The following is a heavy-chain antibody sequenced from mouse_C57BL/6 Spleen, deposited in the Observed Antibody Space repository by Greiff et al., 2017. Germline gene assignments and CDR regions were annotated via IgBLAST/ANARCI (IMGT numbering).Heavy chain of an antibody. V-gene: IGHV1-80*01. CDR2: IYPGDGDT. J-gene: IGHJ2*01. CDR1: GYAFSSSW. Sequence: VKLQQSGAELVKPGASVKISCKASGYAFSSSWMNWVKQRPGKGLEWIGQIYPGDGDTNYNGKFKGKATLTADKSSSTAYMQLSSLTSEVSAVYCCARGGVDYWGQGTTLTGSS. CDR3: ARGGVDY.